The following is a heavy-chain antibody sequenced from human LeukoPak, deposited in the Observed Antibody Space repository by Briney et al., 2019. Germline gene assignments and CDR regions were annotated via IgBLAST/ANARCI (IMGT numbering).Heavy chain of an antibody. V-gene: IGHV3-66*01. D-gene: IGHD1-1*01. CDR3: ARDRRPLGLDY. CDR1: GFTVSSNY. J-gene: IGHJ4*02. Sequence: PGGSLRLSCAASGFTVSSNYMSWVRQAPGKGLEWVSVIYSGGSTYYADSVKGRFTISRDNSKNTLYLQMNSLRAEDTAVYYCARDRRPLGLDYWSQGTLVTVSS. CDR2: IYSGGST.